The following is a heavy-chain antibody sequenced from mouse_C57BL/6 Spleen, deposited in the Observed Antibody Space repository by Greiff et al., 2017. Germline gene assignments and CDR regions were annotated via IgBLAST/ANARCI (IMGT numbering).Heavy chain of an antibody. CDR2: INYDGSST. CDR3: ARDYWDAMDY. CDR1: GFTFSDYY. D-gene: IGHD4-1*01. Sequence: EVNVVESEGGLVQPGSSMKLSCTASGFTFSDYYMAWVRQVPEKGLEWVANINYDGSSTYYLDSLKSRFIISRDNAKNILYLQMSSLKSEDTATYYCARDYWDAMDYWGQGTSVTVSS. J-gene: IGHJ4*01. V-gene: IGHV5-16*01.